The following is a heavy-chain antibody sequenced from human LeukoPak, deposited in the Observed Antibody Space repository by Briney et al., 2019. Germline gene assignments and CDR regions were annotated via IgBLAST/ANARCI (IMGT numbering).Heavy chain of an antibody. CDR1: GYTFTGYY. Sequence: ASVKVSCKASGYTFTGYYMHWVRQAPGQGLEWMGWINPNSGGTNYAQKLQGRVTMATDTSTSTAYMELRSLRSDDTAVYYCARGIAAAGTGIDYWGRGTLVTVSS. CDR3: ARGIAAAGTGIDY. J-gene: IGHJ4*02. D-gene: IGHD6-13*01. CDR2: INPNSGGT. V-gene: IGHV1-2*02.